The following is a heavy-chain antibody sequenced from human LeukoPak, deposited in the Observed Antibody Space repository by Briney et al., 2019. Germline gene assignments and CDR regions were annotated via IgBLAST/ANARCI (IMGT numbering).Heavy chain of an antibody. CDR2: FYRGDST. CDR1: GFTVSSNY. D-gene: IGHD2-15*01. J-gene: IGHJ4*02. CDR3: AREVVSIPSYFES. V-gene: IGHV3-53*01. Sequence: TGGSLRLSCAASGFTVSSNYMSWVRQAPGRGLEWVSFFYRGDSTYYAESVRGQFTISRDNSKNTLYLLMNSLIPEDTAVYYCAREVVSIPSYFESWGQGTLVTVSS.